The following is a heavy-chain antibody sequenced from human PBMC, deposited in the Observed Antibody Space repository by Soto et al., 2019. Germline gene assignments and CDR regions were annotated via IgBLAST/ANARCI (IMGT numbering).Heavy chain of an antibody. D-gene: IGHD6-6*01. Sequence: GPTLANPTQTLTLTCSFTGFSLSTSGLRVSWIRQPPGKALECLARIDWDDDKFYSTSLKTRLTISKDTSKNLVVLTMTNMDPVDTATYYCARSRSSSRRFDYWGQGTLVTVSS. CDR3: ARSRSSSRRFDY. CDR2: IDWDDDK. CDR1: GFSLSTSGLR. J-gene: IGHJ4*02. V-gene: IGHV2-70*04.